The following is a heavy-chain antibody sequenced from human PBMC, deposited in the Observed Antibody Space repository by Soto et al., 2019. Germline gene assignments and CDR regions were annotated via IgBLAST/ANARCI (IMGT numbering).Heavy chain of an antibody. D-gene: IGHD2-2*01. CDR2: IYYSGST. CDR3: ACYRGAYYYYGMEV. J-gene: IGHJ6*02. Sequence: SETLSLTCTVSGGSISSYYWSWIRQPPGKGLEWIGYIYYSGSTNYNPSLKSRVTISVDTSKSQFSLKLSSVTAADTAVYYCACYRGAYYYYGMEVWGQGTTVTVSS. V-gene: IGHV4-59*01. CDR1: GGSISSYY.